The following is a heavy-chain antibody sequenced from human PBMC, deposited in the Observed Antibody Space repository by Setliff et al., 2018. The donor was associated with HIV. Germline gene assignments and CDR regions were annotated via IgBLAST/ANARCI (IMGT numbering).Heavy chain of an antibody. J-gene: IGHJ6*03. CDR1: GYIFMNND. CDR3: ARIVAPGSHGPDYYMDV. Sequence: ASVKVSCKASGYIFMNNDISWVRQAPGQGLEWVGWVNPNRGNTGFAQKFQGRLTITRDTSKSTVYMELSSLRSEDTGVYYCARIVAPGSHGPDYYMDVW. V-gene: IGHV1-8*03. CDR2: VNPNRGNT. D-gene: IGHD2-21*01.